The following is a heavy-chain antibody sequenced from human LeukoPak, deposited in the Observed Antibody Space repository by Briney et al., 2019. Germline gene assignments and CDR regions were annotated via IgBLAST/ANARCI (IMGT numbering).Heavy chain of an antibody. Sequence: LSLTCNVSGGSIRGYYWSWIRQAPGKGLEWVSYISSSGSTIYHADSVKGRFTVSRDNTKNSMYLQMNSLRAEDTAVYYCAREDGTYWGQGTLVTVSS. CDR3: AREDGTY. D-gene: IGHD1-1*01. J-gene: IGHJ4*02. V-gene: IGHV3-11*04. CDR1: GGSIRGYY. CDR2: ISSSGSTI.